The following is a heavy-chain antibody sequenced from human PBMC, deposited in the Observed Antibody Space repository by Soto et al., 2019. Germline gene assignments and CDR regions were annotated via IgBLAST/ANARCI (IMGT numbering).Heavy chain of an antibody. CDR1: GFTFSSHA. V-gene: IGHV3-23*01. Sequence: GGSLRLSCAVSGFTFSSHAMSWVRQAPGKGLKCVSSITGSGNSTNYADSVKGRFTISRDKSKRTLYLQINSLRAEDTAEYNCSKDLQFSGWLSAQAFDYWGQGTQVTVSS. J-gene: IGHJ4*02. D-gene: IGHD6-19*01. CDR3: SKDLQFSGWLSAQAFDY. CDR2: ITGSGNST.